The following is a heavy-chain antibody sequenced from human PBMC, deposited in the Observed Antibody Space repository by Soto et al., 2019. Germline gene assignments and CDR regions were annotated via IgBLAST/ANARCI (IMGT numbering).Heavy chain of an antibody. CDR2: INHSGST. J-gene: IGHJ6*02. Sequence: LSLNCAVYGGSFSGYYWSWIRHHPGKGLEWIGEINHSGSTNYNPSLKSRVTISVDTSKNQFSLKLSSVTAADTAVYYCARVSGIYYYGMDVWGQGTTVT. D-gene: IGHD3-10*01. CDR3: ARVSGIYYYGMDV. V-gene: IGHV4-34*01. CDR1: GGSFSGYY.